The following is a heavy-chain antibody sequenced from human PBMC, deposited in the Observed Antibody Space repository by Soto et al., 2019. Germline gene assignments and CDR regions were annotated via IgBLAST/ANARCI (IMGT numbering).Heavy chain of an antibody. J-gene: IGHJ3*02. CDR3: AREQISGSSFEI. CDR2: IYHSEST. D-gene: IGHD5-12*01. CDR1: GGSISATYW. V-gene: IGHV4-4*02. Sequence: QVQLQESGPGLVKPSGTLSLTCAVSGGSISATYWWTWVRQPPGKGLEWIGEIYHSESTNYNPSRMSRVSMSVDKSNNHFDLGLSSVTAAGTAVYYGAREQISGSSFEIWGQGTMVTVSS.